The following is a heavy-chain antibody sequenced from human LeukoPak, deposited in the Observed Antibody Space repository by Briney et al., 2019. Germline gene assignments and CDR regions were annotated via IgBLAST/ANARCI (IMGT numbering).Heavy chain of an antibody. J-gene: IGHJ4*02. Sequence: GGSLRLSCAASGFTVSSNYMSWVRQAPGKGLEWVSVIYSGGSTYYADSVKGRFTISRDNSKNTLHLQMNSLRAEDTAVYYCARGRYCSSTSCYLGYWGQGTLVTVSS. CDR1: GFTVSSNY. CDR3: ARGRYCSSTSCYLGY. V-gene: IGHV3-66*01. D-gene: IGHD2-2*01. CDR2: IYSGGST.